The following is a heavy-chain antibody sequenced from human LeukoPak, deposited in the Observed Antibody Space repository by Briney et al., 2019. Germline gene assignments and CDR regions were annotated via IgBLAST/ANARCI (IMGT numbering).Heavy chain of an antibody. CDR2: IYHSGTT. V-gene: IGHV4-38-2*01. CDR3: ARGLGYYDSSVYVQYHFDY. J-gene: IGHJ4*02. D-gene: IGHD3-22*01. CDR1: GYSISSGYY. Sequence: PSETLSLTCAVSGYSISSGYYWGWIRQPPGKGLGWIGSIYHSGTTYYNPSLKSRVTISVDTSKNQFSLKLSSVTAADTAVYYCARGLGYYDSSVYVQYHFDYWGQGTLVTVSS.